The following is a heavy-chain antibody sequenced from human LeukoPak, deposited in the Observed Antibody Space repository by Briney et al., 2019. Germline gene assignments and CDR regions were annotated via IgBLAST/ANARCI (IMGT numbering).Heavy chain of an antibody. J-gene: IGHJ3*02. D-gene: IGHD3-10*01. Sequence: GGSLRLSCAASGLTFSSYSMNWVRQAPGKGLEWVSSISRSSSYIYYADSVKGRFTISRDNAKNSLYLQMNSLRAEDTAVYYCASASYGSGTYAFDIWGQGTMVTVSS. V-gene: IGHV3-21*01. CDR3: ASASYGSGTYAFDI. CDR1: GLTFSSYS. CDR2: ISRSSSYI.